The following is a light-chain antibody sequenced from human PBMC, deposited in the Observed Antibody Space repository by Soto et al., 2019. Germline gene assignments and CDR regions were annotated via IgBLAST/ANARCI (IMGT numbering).Light chain of an antibody. CDR3: QQRSDWPPSLT. CDR1: QSVTKS. CDR2: ATS. J-gene: IGKJ4*01. Sequence: EIVLTQSPATLSLSPGERATLSCRASQSVTKSLAWYQQKPGQAPRLLIFATSHRATDIPTRFSGSGSETDFTLTISSLEPEDFAVYYCQQRSDWPPSLTFGGGTKEEIK. V-gene: IGKV3-11*01.